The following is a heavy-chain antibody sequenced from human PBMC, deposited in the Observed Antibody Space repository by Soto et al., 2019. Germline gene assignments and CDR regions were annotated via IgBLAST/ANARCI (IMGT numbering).Heavy chain of an antibody. CDR3: ASGIISSFGP. Sequence: EVQLVESGGGLVKPGGSLRLSCAASGFTFSSYSMNWVRQAPGKGLEWVSSISSSSSYIYYADSVKGRFTISRDNAKNSLYLQMNRLRAEDTAVYYCASGIISSFGPLGQGTLVTVSS. V-gene: IGHV3-21*01. J-gene: IGHJ5*02. CDR2: ISSSSSYI. CDR1: GFTFSSYS. D-gene: IGHD3-10*01.